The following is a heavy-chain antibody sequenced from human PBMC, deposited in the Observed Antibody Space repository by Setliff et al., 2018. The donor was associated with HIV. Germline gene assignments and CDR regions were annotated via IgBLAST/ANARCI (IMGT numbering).Heavy chain of an antibody. Sequence: SETLSLTCTVSGGSISSYYWSWIRQPPGKGLEWIGYIYTSGSTNYNPSLKSRVTISLDTSMDQFSLKLNSVTAADTAVYYCGTAMYYYYGLDVWGQGTTVTVSS. V-gene: IGHV4-4*08. J-gene: IGHJ6*02. CDR1: GGSISSYY. CDR2: IYTSGST. D-gene: IGHD2-2*01. CDR3: GTAMYYYYGLDV.